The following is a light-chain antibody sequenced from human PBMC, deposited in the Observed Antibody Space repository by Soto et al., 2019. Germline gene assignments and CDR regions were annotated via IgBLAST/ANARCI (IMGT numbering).Light chain of an antibody. CDR2: DVS. V-gene: IGLV2-11*01. CDR3: CSYAGSYTPHVV. CDR1: SSDVRGYNY. Sequence: QSALTQPRSVSGSPGPSVTISCTGTSSDVRGYNYVSWYQQHPGKAPKLMIYDVSKRPSGVPDRFSGSKSGNTASLTISGLQAEDEADYYCCSYAGSYTPHVVFGGGTKVTVL. J-gene: IGLJ2*01.